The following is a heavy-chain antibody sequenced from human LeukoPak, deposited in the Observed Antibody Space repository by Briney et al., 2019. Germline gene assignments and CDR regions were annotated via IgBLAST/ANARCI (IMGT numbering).Heavy chain of an antibody. J-gene: IGHJ4*02. CDR1: GGTFSSYA. CDR2: IIPIFGTA. Sequence: LVKVSCKASGGTFSSYAISWVRQAPGQGLEWMGGIIPIFGTANYAQKFQGRVTMTRSASINTAYMELTNLRSEDTAVYYCARALRSWGFDYWGQGTLVTVSS. CDR3: ARALRSWGFDY. D-gene: IGHD7-27*01. V-gene: IGHV1-69*05.